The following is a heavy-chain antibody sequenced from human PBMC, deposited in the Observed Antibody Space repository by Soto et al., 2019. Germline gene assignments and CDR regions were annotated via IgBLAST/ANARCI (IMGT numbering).Heavy chain of an antibody. V-gene: IGHV3-33*01. CDR1: GFIFSDYG. CDR3: ARDQAAKNAFDI. Sequence: PGGSLRLSCAASGFIFSDYGMYRVRQAPGKGLEWVAVIWYDGSNKYYSDSVKGRFTISRDNSKNTLYLQMNSLRAGDTAVYYCARDQAAKNAFDIWGQGTLVTVSS. J-gene: IGHJ3*02. CDR2: IWYDGSNK. D-gene: IGHD6-13*01.